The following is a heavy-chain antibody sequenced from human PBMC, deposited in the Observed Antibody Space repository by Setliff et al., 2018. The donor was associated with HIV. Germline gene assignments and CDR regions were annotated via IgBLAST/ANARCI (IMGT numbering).Heavy chain of an antibody. CDR3: ARDRHKLRWFGELLYLGGYFDY. Sequence: SETLSLTCTVSGGSISSSSYYWGWIRQPPGKGLEWTGSIYYSGSTYYNPSLKSRVTISGYTSKNQLSLKLSSVTADDTAVYYWARDRHKLRWFGELLYLGGYFDYWGQGTLVTVSS. J-gene: IGHJ4*02. V-gene: IGHV4-39*01. D-gene: IGHD3-10*01. CDR1: GGSISSSSYY. CDR2: IYYSGST.